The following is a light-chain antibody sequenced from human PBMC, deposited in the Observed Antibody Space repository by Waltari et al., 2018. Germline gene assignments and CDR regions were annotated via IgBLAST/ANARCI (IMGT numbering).Light chain of an antibody. V-gene: IGLV3-25*03. CDR1: ALPNKY. CDR3: QSTDSTGSHAV. Sequence: SYELTQPPSVSVSPGQTARITCSGDALPNKYAYWYQQKAGQAPLLMRYKDSERPSGSHERFSGSSSGTTVTLTISGVQAEDEADYYCQSTDSTGSHAVFGGGTQLTVL. J-gene: IGLJ7*01. CDR2: KDS.